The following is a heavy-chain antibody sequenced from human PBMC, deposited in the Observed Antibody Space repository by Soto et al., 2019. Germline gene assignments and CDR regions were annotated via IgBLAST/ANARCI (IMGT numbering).Heavy chain of an antibody. D-gene: IGHD2-15*01. J-gene: IGHJ4*02. CDR3: GKVLIGATRHTDVDS. Sequence: QVQLQESGPGLLKPLETLSLTCTVSGVSLNSGHYYWVWIRQYPGKGLAWIASIYYDESTYYNPSLKCRVTISTDNPKNQFSLTLKSVTAADTAVYYCGKVLIGATRHTDVDSWGQGALVTVSS. CDR1: GVSLNSGHYY. CDR2: IYYDEST. V-gene: IGHV4-39*01.